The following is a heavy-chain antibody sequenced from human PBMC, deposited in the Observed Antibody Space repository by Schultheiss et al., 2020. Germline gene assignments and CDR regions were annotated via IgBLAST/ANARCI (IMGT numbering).Heavy chain of an antibody. CDR3: ARVDGYSSGWYAPYYYYYYGMDV. J-gene: IGHJ6*02. Sequence: WGSLRLSCAASGFTFSSYSMNWVRQAPGKGLEWVSYISSSSSTIYYADSVKGRFTISRDNAKNSLYLQMNSLRAEDTAVYYCARVDGYSSGWYAPYYYYYYGMDVWGQGTTVTVAS. V-gene: IGHV3-48*01. CDR1: GFTFSSYS. D-gene: IGHD6-19*01. CDR2: ISSSSSTI.